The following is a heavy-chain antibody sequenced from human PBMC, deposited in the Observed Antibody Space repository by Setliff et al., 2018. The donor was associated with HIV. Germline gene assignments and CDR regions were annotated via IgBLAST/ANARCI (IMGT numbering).Heavy chain of an antibody. V-gene: IGHV1-69*13. J-gene: IGHJ6*03. CDR3: ARVTTVVTDPLYYHYMDV. CDR2: IIPVFETS. CDR1: GGTLSNYG. D-gene: IGHD2-15*01. Sequence: GASVKVSCKASGGTLSNYGISWVRRAPGQGLEYMGGIIPVFETSNYAQRFQGRVTITADESSSTAYMELSSLRYGDTAVYYCARVTTVVTDPLYYHYMDVWGKGTTVTVSS.